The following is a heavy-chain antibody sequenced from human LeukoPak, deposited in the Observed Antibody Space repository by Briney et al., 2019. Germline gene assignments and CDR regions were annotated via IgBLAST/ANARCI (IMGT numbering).Heavy chain of an antibody. CDR1: GGSFSGYY. CDR3: ARAQWLGPPDH. Sequence: PSETLSLTCAVYGGSFSGYYWSWIRQPPGKGLEWIGEINHSGSTNYNPSLKSRVTISVDTSKNQFSLKLSSVTAADTAVYYCARAQWLGPPDHWGQGTLVTVSS. D-gene: IGHD6-19*01. J-gene: IGHJ5*02. V-gene: IGHV4-34*01. CDR2: INHSGST.